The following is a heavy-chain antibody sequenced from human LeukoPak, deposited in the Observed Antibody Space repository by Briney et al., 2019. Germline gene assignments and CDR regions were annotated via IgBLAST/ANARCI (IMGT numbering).Heavy chain of an antibody. CDR1: GYTFSEYY. J-gene: IGHJ4*02. CDR3: VRKSATRRTSEFDY. Sequence: ASVTVSCKASGYTFSEYYIHWVRQAPGQGVEWMGWITPNRGGTKYAQRFQGRVTMTRDTSKRTAYMDVSSLGADETAVFYGVRKSATRRTSEFDYWGQGTPVTVSS. D-gene: IGHD2-15*01. V-gene: IGHV1-2*02. CDR2: ITPNRGGT.